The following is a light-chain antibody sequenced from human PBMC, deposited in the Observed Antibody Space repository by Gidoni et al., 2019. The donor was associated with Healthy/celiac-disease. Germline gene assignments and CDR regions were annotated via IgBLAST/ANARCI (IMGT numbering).Light chain of an antibody. Sequence: SYVLTQPPPGSVAPGPTARITCGGTTIGSKSVHWYQRKPGQAPVLIVYADSDRPSGIPERFSGSNSGNTATLTISRVEAGDEADYYCQVLDSSSDHPYVFGTGTKVTVL. CDR2: ADS. CDR1: TIGSKS. V-gene: IGLV3-21*02. J-gene: IGLJ1*01. CDR3: QVLDSSSDHPYV.